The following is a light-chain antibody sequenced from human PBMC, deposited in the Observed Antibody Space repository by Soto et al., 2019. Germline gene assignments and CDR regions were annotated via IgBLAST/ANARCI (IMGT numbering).Light chain of an antibody. CDR3: QQSYRTPLT. CDR2: AAS. V-gene: IGKV1-39*01. Sequence: DIQMTQSPSSLSASVGDRVTITCRASQSISSYLNWYQQKPGKAPKLPIYAASSLQSGVPSRFSGSGSGTDFTLTISSLQPEDFATYHCQQSYRTPLTFGGGTKVEIK. CDR1: QSISSY. J-gene: IGKJ4*01.